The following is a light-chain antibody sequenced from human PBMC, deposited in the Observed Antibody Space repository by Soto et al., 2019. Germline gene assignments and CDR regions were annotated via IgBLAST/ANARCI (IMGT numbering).Light chain of an antibody. CDR1: QSVSRD. Sequence: EIVMTQSPATLSVSPGERVTLSCRASQSVSRDLAWYQHKPGQAPRLLIYGASTRATTTPARFSGSGSGTEFSLIISSLQSEDFAVYYCLQYNDWPPKQYTFGQGTKLEIK. CDR3: LQYNDWPPKQYT. J-gene: IGKJ2*01. CDR2: GAS. V-gene: IGKV3-15*01.